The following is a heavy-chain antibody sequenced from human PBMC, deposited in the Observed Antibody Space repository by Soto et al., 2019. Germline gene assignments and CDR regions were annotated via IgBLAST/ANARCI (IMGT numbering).Heavy chain of an antibody. CDR3: ARAGDFWSTYYFDY. CDR2: INSDGSST. D-gene: IGHD3-3*01. CDR1: GFTFSSYW. J-gene: IGHJ4*02. Sequence: GGSLRLSCAASGFTFSSYWMHWVRQAPGKGLVWVSRINSDGSSTSYADSVKGRFTISRDNAKNTLYLQMNSLRAEDTAVYYCARAGDFWSTYYFDYWGQGTLDTVSS. V-gene: IGHV3-74*01.